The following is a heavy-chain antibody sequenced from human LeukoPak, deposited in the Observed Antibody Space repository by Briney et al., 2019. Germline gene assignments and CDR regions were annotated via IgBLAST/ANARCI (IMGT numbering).Heavy chain of an antibody. D-gene: IGHD5-24*01. CDR1: GYTFTGYY. J-gene: IGHJ5*02. Sequence: ASVKVSCKASGYTFTGYYMHWLRQAPGQGLEWMGWINPNSGGTNYAQKFQGRVTMTRDTSISTAYMELSRLRSDDTAVYYCARELTLRWRWFDPWGQGTLVTVSS. CDR2: INPNSGGT. CDR3: ARELTLRWRWFDP. V-gene: IGHV1-2*02.